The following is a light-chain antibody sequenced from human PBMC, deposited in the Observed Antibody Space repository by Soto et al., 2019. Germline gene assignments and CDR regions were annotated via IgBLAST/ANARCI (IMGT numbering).Light chain of an antibody. J-gene: IGKJ4*02. CDR1: QSVSSRY. CDR3: QGYGSSPPVT. Sequence: EIVLTQSPGTLSLSPGEGATLSCRASQSVSSRYLAWYQQKPGQAPRLLIYGASSRATGIPDRFSDRGSGTESTLTLARPAAEDFAVDYCQGYGSSPPVTFGGGMKVETK. CDR2: GAS. V-gene: IGKV3-20*01.